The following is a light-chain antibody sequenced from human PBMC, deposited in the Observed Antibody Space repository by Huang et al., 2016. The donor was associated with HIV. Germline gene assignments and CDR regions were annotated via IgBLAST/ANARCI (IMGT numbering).Light chain of an antibody. J-gene: IGKJ4*01. CDR2: DTS. CDR3: QQRNTWPPT. Sequence: EIVLTQSPVTLSRSPGQSATLTCRASQSVDTYLAWYQKKLGQAPRLLIYDTSDRATGIPARFSGSGSGTDFTLTISSLEPDDFVVYFCQQRNTWPPTFGGGT. CDR1: QSVDTY. V-gene: IGKV3-11*01.